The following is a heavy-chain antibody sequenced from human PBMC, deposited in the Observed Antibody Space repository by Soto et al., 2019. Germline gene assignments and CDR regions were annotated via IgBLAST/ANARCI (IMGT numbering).Heavy chain of an antibody. Sequence: GGSLRLSCAASGFTFSSHGMHWVRQAPGKGLEWVAVIWYDGSNKYYADSVKGRFTISRDNSKSTLYLQMNSLRAEDTAVYYCARDPNGDYLHGMDVWGQGTTVTVSS. CDR3: ARDPNGDYLHGMDV. J-gene: IGHJ6*02. CDR1: GFTFSSHG. CDR2: IWYDGSNK. D-gene: IGHD4-17*01. V-gene: IGHV3-33*01.